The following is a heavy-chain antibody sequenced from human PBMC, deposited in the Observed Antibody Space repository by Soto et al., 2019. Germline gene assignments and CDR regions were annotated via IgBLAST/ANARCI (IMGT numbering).Heavy chain of an antibody. J-gene: IGHJ4*02. Sequence: TLSLTCTVSGGSISSSNWWSWARQDPGKGLEWIGEIYHSGSTNYNPSLNSRVTISVDKSKNQFSLKLTSVTAADTDVYYCATRRVYSYVQGGYYWGQGTLVTVSS. CDR2: IYHSGST. CDR3: ATRRVYSYVQGGYY. CDR1: GGSISSSNW. D-gene: IGHD5-18*01. V-gene: IGHV4-4*02.